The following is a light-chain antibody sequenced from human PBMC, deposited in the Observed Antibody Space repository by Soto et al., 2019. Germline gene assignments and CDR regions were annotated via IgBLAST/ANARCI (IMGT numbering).Light chain of an antibody. CDR3: QVRDVWPP. J-gene: IGKJ1*01. V-gene: IGKV3-11*01. Sequence: IVLTQSPATLSLSPGERAALSCRASQSVSTSLAWYQHKPGQAPRLIIYDASKRAPGIPARFSGRGSGTDFTLTISSLEPEDFAVYYCQVRDVWPPFGQGTNLDIK. CDR2: DAS. CDR1: QSVSTS.